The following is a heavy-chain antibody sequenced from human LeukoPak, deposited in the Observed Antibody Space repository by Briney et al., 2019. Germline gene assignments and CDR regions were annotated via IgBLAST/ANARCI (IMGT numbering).Heavy chain of an antibody. Sequence: PSETLSLTCTVSGGSISSYYWSWIRQPPGKGLEWIGYIYYSGSTNYNPSLKSRVTISVDTSKNQFSLKLSSVTAADTAVYYCARGRYSYGSWGQGTLVTASS. V-gene: IGHV4-59*01. CDR3: ARGRYSYGS. CDR1: GGSISSYY. J-gene: IGHJ5*02. D-gene: IGHD5-18*01. CDR2: IYYSGST.